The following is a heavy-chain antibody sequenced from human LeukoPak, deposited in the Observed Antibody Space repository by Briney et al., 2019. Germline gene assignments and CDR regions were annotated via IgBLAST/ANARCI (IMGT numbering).Heavy chain of an antibody. Sequence: PSETLSLTCTVSGGSISTYSWNWIRQPPGKGLEWIGDVFYSGTTNYNPSLKSRVTISVDTSKNQFSLSLTSVTAADTAVYYCARIYCSSTNRYHLDYWGQGTPVTVSS. V-gene: IGHV4-59*01. CDR3: ARIYCSSTNRYHLDY. CDR2: VFYSGTT. D-gene: IGHD2-2*01. CDR1: GGSISTYS. J-gene: IGHJ4*02.